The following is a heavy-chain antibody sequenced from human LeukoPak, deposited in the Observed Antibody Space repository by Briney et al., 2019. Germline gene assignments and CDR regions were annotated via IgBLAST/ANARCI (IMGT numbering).Heavy chain of an antibody. CDR1: GFTFSSYS. J-gene: IGHJ3*02. V-gene: IGHV3-53*01. D-gene: IGHD2-21*02. Sequence: GGSLRLSCAASGFTFSSYSMNWVRQAPGKGLEWVSVIYSAGSTYYADSVKGRFTISRDNSKNSLFLQMHSLRADDTAVYYCARGRRDCSGDCYVAFDIWGQGTMVTVSS. CDR3: ARGRRDCSGDCYVAFDI. CDR2: IYSAGST.